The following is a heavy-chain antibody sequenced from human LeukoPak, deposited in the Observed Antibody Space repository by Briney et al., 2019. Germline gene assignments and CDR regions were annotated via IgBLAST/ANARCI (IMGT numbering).Heavy chain of an antibody. J-gene: IGHJ3*02. V-gene: IGHV4-61*05. CDR3: ASPGELQFDAFDI. CDR2: IYYSGST. Sequence: SETLSLTCTVSGGSISSSSYYGGWIRQPPGKGLEWIGYIYYSGSTNYNPSLKSRVTISVDRSKNQFSLKLRSVTAADTAVYYCASPGELQFDAFDIWGQGTVVTVSS. D-gene: IGHD1-26*01. CDR1: GGSISSSSYY.